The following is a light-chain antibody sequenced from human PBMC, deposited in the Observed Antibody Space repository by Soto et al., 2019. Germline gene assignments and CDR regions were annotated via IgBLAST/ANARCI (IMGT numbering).Light chain of an antibody. J-gene: IGKJ2*02. Sequence: DIVMTQSPLSLPVTPGESASISCRSSQSLLHGNGYNYLDWYLQKPGQSPQLLIYLASSRASGVPDRFSGSGSGTDFTLKISRVEAEDVGVYYCMQALQTPWTFGQGTKLEIK. CDR3: MQALQTPWT. V-gene: IGKV2-28*01. CDR1: QSLLHGNGYNY. CDR2: LAS.